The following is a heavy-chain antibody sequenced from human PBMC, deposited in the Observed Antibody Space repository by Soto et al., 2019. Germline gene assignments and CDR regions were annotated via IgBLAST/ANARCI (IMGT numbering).Heavy chain of an antibody. CDR1: GGTFSSYA. D-gene: IGHD3-9*01. CDR2: IIPIFGTE. V-gene: IGHV1-69*13. CDR3: ARDYDILTNIPLY. Sequence: ASVKVSCKASGGTFSSYAISWVRQAPGQGLEWMGGIIPIFGTENYAQKFQGRVTITADEYTSTAYMELSSLRSEDTAVYYCARDYDILTNIPLYWGQGNLVTVXS. J-gene: IGHJ4*02.